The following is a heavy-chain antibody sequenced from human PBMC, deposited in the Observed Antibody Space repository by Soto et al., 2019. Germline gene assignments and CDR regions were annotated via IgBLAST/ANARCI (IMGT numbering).Heavy chain of an antibody. J-gene: IGHJ3*02. CDR1: GGSVSSGDSY. CDR3: ARVPIVGVTGYGPFDI. CDR2: VYYSGSS. Sequence: SETLSLTCTVSGGSVSSGDSYWSWLRQPPGKGLEWIGFVYYSGSSFYKPSLESRVSISVDTSKNQFSLELSTVTAADTAVYYCARVPIVGVTGYGPFDIWGRGTMVTVSS. D-gene: IGHD1-26*01. V-gene: IGHV4-30-4*01.